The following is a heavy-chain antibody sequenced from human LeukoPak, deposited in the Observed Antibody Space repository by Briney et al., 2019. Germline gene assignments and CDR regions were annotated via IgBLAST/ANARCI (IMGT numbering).Heavy chain of an antibody. CDR2: INHSGST. J-gene: IGHJ4*02. CDR3: ARGRNFLKYYYDSSGYYYAPPPFDY. CDR1: GGSFSGYY. D-gene: IGHD3-22*01. V-gene: IGHV4-34*01. Sequence: SETLSLTCAVYGGSFSGYYWSWIRQPPGKGLEWIGEINHSGSTNYNPSLKSRVTISEDTSKNQFSLKLSSVTAADTAVYYCARGRNFLKYYYDSSGYYYAPPPFDYWGQGTLVTVSS.